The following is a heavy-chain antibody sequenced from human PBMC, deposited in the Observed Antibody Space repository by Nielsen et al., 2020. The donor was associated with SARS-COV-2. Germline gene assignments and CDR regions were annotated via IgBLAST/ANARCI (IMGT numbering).Heavy chain of an antibody. D-gene: IGHD3-10*01. CDR2: ICYSGNT. CDR1: GDSISNYC. J-gene: IGHJ6*02. V-gene: IGHV4-59*01. CDR3: PRNRWFGESRYGMDV. Sequence: GSLRLSCTVSGDSISNYCWSWIRQPPGKGLDWIGDICYSGNTNYNPSLKSPVTISVDTSKNQFSLKLSSVTSADTAVYSCPRNRWFGESRYGMDVWGQGTTVTVSS.